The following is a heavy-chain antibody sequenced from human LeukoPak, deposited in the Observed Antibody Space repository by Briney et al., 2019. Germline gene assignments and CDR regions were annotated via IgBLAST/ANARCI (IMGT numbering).Heavy chain of an antibody. J-gene: IGHJ4*02. Sequence: GGSLRLSCVASGLSFSAYIMHWVRQAPGKGLEYVSAIRSDGSSTFYPNSVKGRFTISRDNSKSTLYLQMGSLRAEDTAVYYCTRRYGGHSGWAGYHDSWGQGTLVTVSS. D-gene: IGHD6-19*01. V-gene: IGHV3-64*01. CDR1: GLSFSAYI. CDR3: TRRYGGHSGWAGYHDS. CDR2: IRSDGSST.